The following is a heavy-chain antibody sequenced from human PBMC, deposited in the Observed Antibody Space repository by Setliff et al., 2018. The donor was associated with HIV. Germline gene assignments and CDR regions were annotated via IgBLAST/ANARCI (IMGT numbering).Heavy chain of an antibody. Sequence: GASVKVSCKASGYTFTTYSLHWVRQAPGQGPEWVGIINPSGGSTTYAQKFQGRVTMTRDTSTSTFYMELSSLRSEDTAVYYCARDQKWRSHYYDSIVSSYYFDYWGQGTLVTVSS. J-gene: IGHJ4*02. CDR3: ARDQKWRSHYYDSIVSSYYFDY. CDR2: INPSGGST. CDR1: GYTFTTYS. V-gene: IGHV1-46*01. D-gene: IGHD3-22*01.